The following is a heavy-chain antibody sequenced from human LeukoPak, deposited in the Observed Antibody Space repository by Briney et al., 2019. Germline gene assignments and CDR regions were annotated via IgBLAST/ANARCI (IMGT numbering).Heavy chain of an antibody. CDR2: VGISSGNT. CDR3: ARDHNYAFDN. V-gene: IGHV3-48*04. CDR1: GFTFSDYS. D-gene: IGHD1-1*01. J-gene: IGHJ4*02. Sequence: GGSLRLSCAASGFTFSDYSMNWVRQAPGKGLEWISYVGISSGNTKYADSVKGRFTISGDSARNSLYLQTSSLRVEDTAVYYCARDHNYAFDNWGQGTLVTVSS.